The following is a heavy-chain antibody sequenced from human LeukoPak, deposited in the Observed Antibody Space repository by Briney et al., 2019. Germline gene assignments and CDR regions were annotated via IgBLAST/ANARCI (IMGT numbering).Heavy chain of an antibody. D-gene: IGHD3-10*01. CDR1: GFTFGDYG. CDR3: ARDPSGRASHLDY. Sequence: GGSLRLSCTASGFTFGDYGMSWFRQAPGKGLEWVAYISNGGSTTYYADSVRGRFTISRDNAKNSMYLQMNSLRDEDMAVYYCARDPSGRASHLDYWGQGTLVTVSS. J-gene: IGHJ4*02. V-gene: IGHV3-48*03. CDR2: ISNGGSTT.